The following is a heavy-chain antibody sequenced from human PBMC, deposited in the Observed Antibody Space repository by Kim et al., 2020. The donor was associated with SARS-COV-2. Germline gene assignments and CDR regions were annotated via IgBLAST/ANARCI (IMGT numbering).Heavy chain of an antibody. Sequence: GGSLRLSCAASGFTFSSYSMNWVRQAPGKGLEWVSSISSSSSYIYYADSVKGRFTISRDNAKNSLYLQMNSLRAEDTAVYYCARDSITGTTWWFDPWGQGTLVTVSS. CDR3: ARDSITGTTWWFDP. J-gene: IGHJ5*02. D-gene: IGHD1-7*01. CDR1: GFTFSSYS. V-gene: IGHV3-21*01. CDR2: ISSSSSYI.